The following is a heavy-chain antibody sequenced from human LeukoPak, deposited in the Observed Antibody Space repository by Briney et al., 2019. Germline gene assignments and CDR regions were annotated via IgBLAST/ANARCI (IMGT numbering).Heavy chain of an antibody. CDR2: IKPDESET. J-gene: IGHJ4*02. D-gene: IGHD3-10*01. Sequence: GGSLRLSCAASGFTFSSYWMSWVRQAPGKGLEGVANIKPDESETSYGDSVKGRFTISRDNAKNSLYLQLNSLRAEDTAVYYCASVWVRDPYFDYWGQGTLVTVSS. CDR1: GFTFSSYW. V-gene: IGHV3-7*01. CDR3: ASVWVRDPYFDY.